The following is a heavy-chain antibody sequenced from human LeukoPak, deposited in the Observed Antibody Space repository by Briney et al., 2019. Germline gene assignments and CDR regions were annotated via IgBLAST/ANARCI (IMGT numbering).Heavy chain of an antibody. D-gene: IGHD3-22*01. J-gene: IGHJ4*02. CDR3: ARGASLRYYYDSSAQGYFDY. V-gene: IGHV1-69*13. CDR1: GGTFNIYA. Sequence: SVKVSCKASGGTFNIYAISWVRQAPGQGLEWMGGIIPIFGTANYAQKFQGRVTITADESTSTAYMELSSLRSEDTAVYYCARGASLRYYYDSSAQGYFDYWGQGTLVTVSS. CDR2: IIPIFGTA.